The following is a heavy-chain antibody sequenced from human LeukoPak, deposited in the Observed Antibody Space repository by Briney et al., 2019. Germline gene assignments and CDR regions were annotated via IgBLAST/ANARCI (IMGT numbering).Heavy chain of an antibody. J-gene: IGHJ4*02. CDR3: ARERPLDTVVSQDF. D-gene: IGHD4-23*01. Sequence: ASVKVSCKASGYMFTMNGISWVRQAPGQGLEWMGWISSYNGKTNYAQRLQGRVTMTTDTSTSTAYMELRSLRSDDTAVYYCARERPLDTVVSQDFWGQGTLVIVSS. CDR1: GYMFTMNG. CDR2: ISSYNGKT. V-gene: IGHV1-18*01.